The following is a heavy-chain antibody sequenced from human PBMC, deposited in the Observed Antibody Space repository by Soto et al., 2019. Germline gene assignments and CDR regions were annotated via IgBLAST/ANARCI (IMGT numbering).Heavy chain of an antibody. Sequence: QLQLQESGPGLVKPSETQSLTCTVSGGSISSNSYYWAWIRQPPGKGLEWIGSGYHGGNTYYNPSHKSRVTISVDTSTNQFSLKLNSVTAADTAVYYCARHLSGYGYLDFEYWGQGIRVTVSS. J-gene: IGHJ4*02. D-gene: IGHD5-18*01. CDR3: ARHLSGYGYLDFEY. CDR1: GGSISSNSYY. CDR2: GYHGGNT. V-gene: IGHV4-39*01.